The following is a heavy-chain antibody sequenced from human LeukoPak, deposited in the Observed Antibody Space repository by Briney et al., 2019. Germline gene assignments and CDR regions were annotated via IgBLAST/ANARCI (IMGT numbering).Heavy chain of an antibody. CDR1: GFTFSSYW. D-gene: IGHD3-10*01. V-gene: IGHV3-7*03. J-gene: IGHJ4*02. Sequence: AGGSLRLSCAASGFTFSSYWMSWVRQAPGKGLEWVANIKQDGSEKYYVDPVKGRFTISRDNAKNSLYLQMNSLRAEDTALYYCAKVKTRRKYGSGSFYFDYWGQGTLVTVSS. CDR2: IKQDGSEK. CDR3: AKVKTRRKYGSGSFYFDY.